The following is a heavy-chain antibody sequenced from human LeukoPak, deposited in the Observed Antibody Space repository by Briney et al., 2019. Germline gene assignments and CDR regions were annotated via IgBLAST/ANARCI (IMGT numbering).Heavy chain of an antibody. Sequence: PSETLSLTCTVSGASISSYYWSWIRQPPGKGLEWIGYTYYSGSTNYNPSLKSRVTISVDTSKNQFSLKLSSVTAADTAVYYCARVWDGSGSYYGFWFDPWGQGTLVTVSS. CDR3: ARVWDGSGSYYGFWFDP. CDR1: GASISSYY. D-gene: IGHD3-10*01. J-gene: IGHJ5*02. CDR2: TYYSGST. V-gene: IGHV4-59*01.